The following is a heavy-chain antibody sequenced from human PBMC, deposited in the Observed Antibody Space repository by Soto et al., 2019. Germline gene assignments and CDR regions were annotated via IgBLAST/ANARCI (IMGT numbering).Heavy chain of an antibody. CDR3: ARALPSKRXTIFGVVPRYYYYGMDV. CDR1: GFTFSSYA. CDR2: ISYDGSNK. D-gene: IGHD3-3*01. Sequence: GGSLRLSCAASGFTFSSYAMHWVRQAPGKGLEWVAVISYDGSNKYYADSVKGRFTISRDNSKNTLYLQMNNLRAEDTAVYYCARALPSKRXTIFGVVPRYYYYGMDVWGPGTTVTVSS. J-gene: IGHJ6*02. V-gene: IGHV3-30-3*01.